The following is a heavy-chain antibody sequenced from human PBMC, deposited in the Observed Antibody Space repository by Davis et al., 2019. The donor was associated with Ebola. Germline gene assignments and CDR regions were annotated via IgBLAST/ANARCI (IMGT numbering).Heavy chain of an antibody. CDR3: ARSRSASL. CDR2: ISNSGITI. CDR1: GFIFGNYE. V-gene: IGHV3-48*03. Sequence: GESLKISCAGSGFIFGNYEVNWVRQAPGKGLEWVSYISNSGITIYYADSVKGRFTISRDNAKNALYLQMNSLRPEDTALYYCARSRSASLWGQGTLVTVSS. J-gene: IGHJ4*02. D-gene: IGHD6-6*01.